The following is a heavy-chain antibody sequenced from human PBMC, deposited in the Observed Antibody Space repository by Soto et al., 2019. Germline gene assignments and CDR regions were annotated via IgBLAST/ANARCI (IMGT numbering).Heavy chain of an antibody. CDR3: PKVPPPPGFSTMAHKNYFGMAV. D-gene: IGHD5-12*01. CDR1: GFTFSSYA. Sequence: VQLVQSGGGVVQPGGSLRLSCGASGFTFSSYAMHWVRQAPGKGLEWVAVISFNGSSKFYVDSVKGRFTISRDNVKTALFFHMDSLRAEDTATYYRPKVPPPPGFSTMAHKNYFGMAVWGQGPTVTVAS. V-gene: IGHV3-30*18. CDR2: ISFNGSSK. J-gene: IGHJ6*02.